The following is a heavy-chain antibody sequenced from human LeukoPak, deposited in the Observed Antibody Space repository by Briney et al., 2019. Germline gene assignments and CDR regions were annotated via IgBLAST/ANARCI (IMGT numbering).Heavy chain of an antibody. J-gene: IGHJ6*03. D-gene: IGHD1-26*01. CDR1: GFSLSDYY. CDR2: IGSTI. CDR3: ARDRGIVGTTGYYYMDV. Sequence: GGFLRLSCVASGFSLSDYYMSWIRQAPGKGLEWVSYIGSTIYYADSVKGRFTISRDNAKNSLYLQMNSLRAEDTAVYYCARDRGIVGTTGYYYMDVWGKGTTVTVSS. V-gene: IGHV3-11*04.